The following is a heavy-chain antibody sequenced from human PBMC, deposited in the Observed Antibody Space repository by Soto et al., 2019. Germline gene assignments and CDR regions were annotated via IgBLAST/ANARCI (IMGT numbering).Heavy chain of an antibody. CDR3: ARDTGSGYYYY. CDR1: GGTFSSYA. V-gene: IGHV1-69*13. CDR2: IIPIFGTA. Sequence: SVKVSCKASGGTFSSYATSWVRQAPGQGLEWMGGIIPIFGTANYAQKFQGRVTITADESTSTAYMELSSLRSEDTAVYYCARDTGSGYYYYWGQGTLVTVSS. J-gene: IGHJ4*02. D-gene: IGHD3-22*01.